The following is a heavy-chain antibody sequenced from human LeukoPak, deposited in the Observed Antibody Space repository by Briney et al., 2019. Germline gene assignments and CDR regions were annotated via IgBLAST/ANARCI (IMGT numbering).Heavy chain of an antibody. CDR3: ARGVVGATRFDY. V-gene: IGHV4-34*01. D-gene: IGHD1-26*01. CDR2: INPSRST. J-gene: IGHJ4*03. CDR1: GGSFSNYY. Sequence: SETLSLTCAVYGGSFSNYYWTWIRQLPGKGLEWIGEINPSRSTNYNPSLKRRVTISADPSMNQFSLRLSSVTAADTAVYYCARGVVGATRFDYWGQGTTVIVSS.